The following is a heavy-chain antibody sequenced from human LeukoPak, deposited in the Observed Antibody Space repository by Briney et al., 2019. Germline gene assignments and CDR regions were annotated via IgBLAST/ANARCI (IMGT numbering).Heavy chain of an antibody. Sequence: SETLSLTCAVYGGSFSGYYWSWIRQPPGKGLEWIGEINHSGSTNYNPSLKSRVTTSVDTSKNQFSLKLSSVTAADTAVYYCASSILTGYFRATRNAFDIWGQGTMVTVSS. CDR1: GGSFSGYY. D-gene: IGHD3-9*01. J-gene: IGHJ3*02. CDR2: INHSGST. CDR3: ASSILTGYFRATRNAFDI. V-gene: IGHV4-34*01.